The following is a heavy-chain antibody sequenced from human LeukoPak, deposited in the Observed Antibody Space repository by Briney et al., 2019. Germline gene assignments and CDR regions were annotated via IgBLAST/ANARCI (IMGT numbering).Heavy chain of an antibody. CDR3: ARGPLSSRYCSSTSCSPSPDKIDY. CDR2: IYSGGST. Sequence: GGSLRLSCAASGFTVSSNYMSWVRQAPGKGLEWVSVIYSGGSTYYSDSVKGRFTISRDNSKNTLYLQMNSLRAEDTAVYYFARGPLSSRYCSSTSCSPSPDKIDYWGQGTLVTVSS. CDR1: GFTVSSNY. V-gene: IGHV3-66*01. D-gene: IGHD2-2*01. J-gene: IGHJ4*02.